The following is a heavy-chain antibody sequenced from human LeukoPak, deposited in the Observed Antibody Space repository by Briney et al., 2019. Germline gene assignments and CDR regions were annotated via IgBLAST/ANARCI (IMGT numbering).Heavy chain of an antibody. D-gene: IGHD2-15*01. Sequence: ASVKVSCKASGYTFTSCAMNWVRQAPGQGLEWMGWINTNTGNPTYAQGFTGRFVFSLDTSVSTAYLQISSLKAEDTAVYYCARPVGVLGYYSGGSCYAPMDVWGKGTTVTVSS. CDR1: GYTFTSCA. CDR2: INTNTGNP. V-gene: IGHV7-4-1*02. CDR3: ARPVGVLGYYSGGSCYAPMDV. J-gene: IGHJ6*04.